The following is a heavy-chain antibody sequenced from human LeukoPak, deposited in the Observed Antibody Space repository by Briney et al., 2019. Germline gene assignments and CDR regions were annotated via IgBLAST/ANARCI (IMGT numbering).Heavy chain of an antibody. J-gene: IGHJ4*02. Sequence: GGSLRLSCAASGFTVSSNYMSWVRQAPGKGLEWVSVIYSGGSTYYADSVKGRFSISRDKSKNTLYLQMNSLRAEDTAVYYCAIRKSGNAIDYWGQGTLVTVSS. CDR1: GFTVSSNY. V-gene: IGHV3-66*01. D-gene: IGHD5-12*01. CDR3: AIRKSGNAIDY. CDR2: IYSGGST.